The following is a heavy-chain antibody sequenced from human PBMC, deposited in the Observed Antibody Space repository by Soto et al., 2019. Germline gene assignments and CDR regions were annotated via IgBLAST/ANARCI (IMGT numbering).Heavy chain of an antibody. CDR3: AIESEDLTSNFDY. CDR1: GFTFTRYS. V-gene: IGHV3-21*06. Sequence: SLRLSCAASGFTFTRYSMNWVRQAPGKGLEWVSSISSTTNYIYYGDSMKGRFTIYRDNAKNSLYLEMNSLSAEDTAVYYCAIESEDLTSNFDYWGQGTLVTVSS. J-gene: IGHJ4*02. CDR2: ISSTTNYI.